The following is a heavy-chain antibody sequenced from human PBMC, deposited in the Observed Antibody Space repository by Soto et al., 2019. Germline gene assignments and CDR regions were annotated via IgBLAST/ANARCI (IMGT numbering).Heavy chain of an antibody. CDR3: ARDMGQYSSSSFLYYYYGMDV. V-gene: IGHV3-30-3*01. J-gene: IGHJ6*02. CDR1: GFTFSSYA. CDR2: ISYYGSNK. Sequence: QVQLVESGGGVVQPGGSLRLSCAASGFTFSSYAMHWVRQAPGKGLEWVAVISYYGSNKYYADSVKGRFTISRDNSKNTLYLQMNSLRAEDTAVYYCARDMGQYSSSSFLYYYYGMDVWGQGTTVTVSS. D-gene: IGHD6-6*01.